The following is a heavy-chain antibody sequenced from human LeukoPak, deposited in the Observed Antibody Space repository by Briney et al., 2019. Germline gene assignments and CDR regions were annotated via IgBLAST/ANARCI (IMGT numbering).Heavy chain of an antibody. J-gene: IGHJ3*02. CDR3: ARPGHDYGDKGDAFDI. Sequence: SETLSLTCTVSGGSISSSSYYWGWIRQPPGKGLEWIGSIYYSGSTYYNPSLKSRVTISVDTSKNQFSLKLSSVTAADTAVYYCARPGHDYGDKGDAFDIWGQGTMVTVSS. D-gene: IGHD4-17*01. V-gene: IGHV4-39*07. CDR1: GGSISSSSYY. CDR2: IYYSGST.